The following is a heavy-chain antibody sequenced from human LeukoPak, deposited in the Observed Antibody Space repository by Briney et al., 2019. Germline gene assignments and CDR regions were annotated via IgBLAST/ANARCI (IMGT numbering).Heavy chain of an antibody. CDR1: GFTFSNYW. D-gene: IGHD2-15*01. J-gene: IGHJ6*02. CDR2: IKQDGSEK. V-gene: IGHV3-7*01. Sequence: GGSLRLPCAASGFTFSNYWMSWVRQAPGKGLEWVANIKQDGSEKCYVDSVKGRFTISRDNAKNSLYLQMDSLRAEDTAVYYCARDRWELLSNPYHYCGLDVWGQGTTVTVSS. CDR3: ARDRWELLSNPYHYCGLDV.